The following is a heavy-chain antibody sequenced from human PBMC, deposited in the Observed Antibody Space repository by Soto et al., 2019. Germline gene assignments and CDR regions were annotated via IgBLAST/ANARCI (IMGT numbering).Heavy chain of an antibody. J-gene: IGHJ6*02. CDR2: ITPIFGTA. Sequence: SVKVSCKASGGTFSSYAISWVRQAPGQGLEWMGGITPIFGTANYAQKFQGRVTITADESTSTAYMELSSLRSEDTAVYYCARDPAVTTFGGMDVWGQGTTVTVSS. V-gene: IGHV1-69*13. CDR1: GGTFSSYA. CDR3: ARDPAVTTFGGMDV. D-gene: IGHD4-17*01.